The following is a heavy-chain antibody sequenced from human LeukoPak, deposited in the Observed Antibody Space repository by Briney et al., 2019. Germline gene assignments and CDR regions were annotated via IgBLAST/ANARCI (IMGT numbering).Heavy chain of an antibody. Sequence: ASVKVSCKASGYTFTSYDMHWVRQAPGQGLEWMGIINPSGGSTSYAQKFQGRVTMTRDTSTSTVYMELSSLRSEDTAVYYCARDQGGYCSGGSCYGFDYWGQGTLVTVSS. CDR1: GYTFTSYD. D-gene: IGHD2-15*01. CDR3: ARDQGGYCSGGSCYGFDY. CDR2: INPSGGST. J-gene: IGHJ4*02. V-gene: IGHV1-46*03.